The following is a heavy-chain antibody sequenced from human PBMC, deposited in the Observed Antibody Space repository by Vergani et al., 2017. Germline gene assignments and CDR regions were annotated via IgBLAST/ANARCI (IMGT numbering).Heavy chain of an antibody. CDR3: ARGADYDLAEYFQH. V-gene: IGHV1-69-2*01. J-gene: IGHJ1*01. CDR2: VDPEDGET. Sequence: EVQLVQSGAEVQKPGATVKISCKVSGYTFTDYYMHWVQQAPGKGLEWMGLVDPEDGETIYEEKFQGRVTITADTSTDTAYMELSSLRSEDTAVYYCARGADYDLAEYFQHWGQGTLVTVSS. D-gene: IGHD4-17*01. CDR1: GYTFTDYY.